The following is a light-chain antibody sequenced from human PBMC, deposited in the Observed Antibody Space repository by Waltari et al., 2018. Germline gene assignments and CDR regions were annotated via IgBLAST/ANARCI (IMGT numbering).Light chain of an antibody. J-gene: IGLJ3*02. CDR3: QTGGHGTLV. V-gene: IGLV4-69*01. Sequence: QLVLTQSPSASASLGASVKLTCTLSSGHSSNVIAWLQQQPEKGPRYLMKVNSDGSHSKGDEIPDRFSGSSSRAERYLTISSLQSEDEADYYCQTGGHGTLVFGGGTKLTVL. CDR1: SGHSSNV. CDR2: VNSDGSH.